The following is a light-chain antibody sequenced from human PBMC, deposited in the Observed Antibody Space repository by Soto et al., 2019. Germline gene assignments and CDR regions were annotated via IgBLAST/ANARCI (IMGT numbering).Light chain of an antibody. J-gene: IGKJ1*01. Sequence: IVLTQSPGTLSLSPGERATLSCRASQSVSSSYLAWYQQKLGQAPRLLIYDASRRATGIPDRFSGSGSRTDFTLTISRLEPEDFVVYYCQQYGRSPTFGQGTKVDIK. CDR3: QQYGRSPT. CDR1: QSVSSSY. V-gene: IGKV3-20*01. CDR2: DAS.